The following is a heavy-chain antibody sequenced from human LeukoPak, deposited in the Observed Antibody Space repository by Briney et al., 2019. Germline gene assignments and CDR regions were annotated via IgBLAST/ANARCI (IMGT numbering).Heavy chain of an antibody. V-gene: IGHV4-59*08. CDR2: IYYSGSH. CDR1: GGSISSYY. D-gene: IGHD6-6*01. J-gene: IGHJ5*02. CDR3: ARHGAQASIGMLAALLGGSDWFDP. Sequence: SETLSLTCTVSGGSISSYYWSWIRQPPGKGLEWIGYIYYSGSHNYNPSLKSRVHISVDTSKNQFCLKLSPVIAAATAVYYCARHGAQASIGMLAALLGGSDWFDPWGQGTLVTVSS.